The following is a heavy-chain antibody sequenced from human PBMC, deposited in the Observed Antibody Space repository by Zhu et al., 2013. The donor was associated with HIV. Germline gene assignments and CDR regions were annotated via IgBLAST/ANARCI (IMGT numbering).Heavy chain of an antibody. Sequence: QVQLVQSGAEVNKPGASVKVSCKASGYTFTNYAIHWVRQAPGQRLEWMGWIHAGTGNTQYAQKFQDTVTISRDTSASTAYLELSSLRSADTAVYFCARAGYCSSSSSSCFSYYSGLTSGAWGPRSPSP. CDR2: IHAGTGNT. CDR1: GYTFTNYA. D-gene: IGHD2-2*01. J-gene: IGHJ6*02. V-gene: IGHV1-3*01. CDR3: ARAGYCSSSSSSCFSYYSGLTS.